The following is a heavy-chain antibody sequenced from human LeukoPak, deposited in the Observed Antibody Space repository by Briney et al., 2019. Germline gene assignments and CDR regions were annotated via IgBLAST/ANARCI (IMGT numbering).Heavy chain of an antibody. J-gene: IGHJ4*02. D-gene: IGHD3-10*01. CDR1: GFSFSSYW. CDR3: ARDHYYSGSGSYYN. Sequence: PGGSLRLSCVASGFSFSSYWMHWVRQAPGKGLVWVSRICDDRINTNYADSVKGRFTISRDNAKNTLYLQMNSLRAEDTAVYYCARDHYYSGSGSYYNWGQGTLVTVSS. CDR2: ICDDRINT. V-gene: IGHV3-74*01.